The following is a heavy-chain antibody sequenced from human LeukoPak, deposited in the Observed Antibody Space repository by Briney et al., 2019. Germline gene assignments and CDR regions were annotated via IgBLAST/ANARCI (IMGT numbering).Heavy chain of an antibody. J-gene: IGHJ6*03. CDR2: IIPIFGTA. D-gene: IGHD2-21*01. CDR3: AESYCGGDCYSGYYYMDV. CDR1: GGTFSSYA. V-gene: IGHV1-69*05. Sequence: GASVKVSCKASGGTFSSYAISWVRQAPGQGLEWMGGIIPIFGTANYAQKFQGRVTITTDESTSTAYMELSSLRSEDTAVYYCAESYCGGDCYSGYYYMDVWGKGTTVTVSS.